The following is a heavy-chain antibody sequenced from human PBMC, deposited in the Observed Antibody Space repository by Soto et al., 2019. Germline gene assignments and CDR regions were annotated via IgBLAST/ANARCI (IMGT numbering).Heavy chain of an antibody. CDR3: AKDTAWGSGSYGMDV. J-gene: IGHJ6*02. V-gene: IGHV3-23*01. Sequence: GGSLRLSCAASGFTFSSFAMNWVRQAPGKGLEWVSGISSGGGRTYYTDSVKGRFTISRDNSKNTLYLQMNSLGAEDTAVYYCAKDTAWGSGSYGMDVWGQGTTVTVSS. CDR2: ISSGGGRT. CDR1: GFTFSSFA. D-gene: IGHD3-10*01.